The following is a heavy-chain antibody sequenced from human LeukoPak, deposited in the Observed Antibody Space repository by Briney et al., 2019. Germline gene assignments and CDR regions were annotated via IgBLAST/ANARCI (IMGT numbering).Heavy chain of an antibody. Sequence: ASAKVSCKASGYTFTNFDINWVRQATGQGLEWMGWMNPNSGNTDYAQKFQGRVTMTRNTSISTAYMELSSLRSEDTAVYYCARGTEDYDILTGYSNYYYYGMDAWGQGTTVTVSS. CDR3: ARGTEDYDILTGYSNYYYYGMDA. CDR1: GYTFTNFD. CDR2: MNPNSGNT. J-gene: IGHJ6*02. V-gene: IGHV1-8*02. D-gene: IGHD3-9*01.